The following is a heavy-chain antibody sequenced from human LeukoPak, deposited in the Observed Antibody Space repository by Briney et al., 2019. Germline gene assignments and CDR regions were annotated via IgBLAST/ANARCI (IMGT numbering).Heavy chain of an antibody. J-gene: IGHJ4*02. CDR2: ISGSGGST. Sequence: GGSLRLSCAASGFTFSSYAMSWVRQAPGKGLEWVSAISGSGGSTYYADSVKGRFTISRDNSKNTLYLQMNSLRAEDTAVYCCAKSLYCSSTSCYCFDYWGQGTLVTVSS. CDR1: GFTFSSYA. D-gene: IGHD2-2*01. V-gene: IGHV3-23*01. CDR3: AKSLYCSSTSCYCFDY.